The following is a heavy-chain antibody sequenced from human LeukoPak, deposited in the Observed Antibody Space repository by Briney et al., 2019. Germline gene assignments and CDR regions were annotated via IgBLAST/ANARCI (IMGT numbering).Heavy chain of an antibody. J-gene: IGHJ4*02. D-gene: IGHD6-6*01. CDR2: IYYSGST. CDR1: GGSVSNFY. V-gene: IGHV4-59*02. CDR3: ARLSSSGRDY. Sequence: SETLSLTCAVSGGSVSNFYWSWIRQPPGKGLEWIGYIYYSGSTNYNPSLKSRVTISIDASKNQFSLKLTSVTDGDTAVYYCARLSSSGRDYWGQGTLVTVSS.